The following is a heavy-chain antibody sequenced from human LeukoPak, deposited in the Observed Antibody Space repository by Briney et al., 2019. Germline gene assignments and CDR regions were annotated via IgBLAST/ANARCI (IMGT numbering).Heavy chain of an antibody. CDR2: IIPIFGTA. Sequence: SVKVSCKASGGTFSSYAISWVRQAPGQGLEWMGGIIPIFGTANYAQKFQGRVTITADESTSTAYMELRSLRSDDTAVYYCARECGGSCHRDYYYYGMDVWGQGTTVTVSS. CDR1: GGTFSSYA. V-gene: IGHV1-69*13. D-gene: IGHD2-15*01. CDR3: ARECGGSCHRDYYYYGMDV. J-gene: IGHJ6*02.